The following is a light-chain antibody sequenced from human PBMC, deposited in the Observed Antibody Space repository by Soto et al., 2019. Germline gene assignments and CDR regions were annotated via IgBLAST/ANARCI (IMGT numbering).Light chain of an antibody. V-gene: IGLV4-69*01. Sequence: QPVLTQSPSASASLGASVKLTCTLSSGHSSYAIAWHQQQPEKGPRYLMKLNSDDSHSKGDGIPDRFSGSSSGAERYLTISSLQYEDEADYYCQTWGTGIQVFGGGTKLTVL. CDR1: SGHSSYA. J-gene: IGLJ2*01. CDR3: QTWGTGIQV. CDR2: LNSDDSH.